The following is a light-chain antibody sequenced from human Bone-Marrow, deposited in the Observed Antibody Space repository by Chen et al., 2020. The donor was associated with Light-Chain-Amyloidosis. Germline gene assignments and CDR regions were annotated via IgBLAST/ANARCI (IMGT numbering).Light chain of an antibody. CDR1: NIGSTS. CDR3: QVWDRSSDRPV. Sequence: SYVLTQPSSVSVAPGQTATIACGGNNIGSTSVHWYQQTPGQAPLLVGYDDSDRPSGIPERVSGSNSGNTATLTISRVEAGDEADYYGQVWDRSSDRPVFGGGTKLTVL. V-gene: IGLV3-21*02. J-gene: IGLJ3*02. CDR2: DDS.